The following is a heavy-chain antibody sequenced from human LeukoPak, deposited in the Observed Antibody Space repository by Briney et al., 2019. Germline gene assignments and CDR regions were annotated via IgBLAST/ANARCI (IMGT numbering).Heavy chain of an antibody. CDR2: IIPIFGTA. D-gene: IGHD5-24*01. Sequence: SVKVSCKASGGTFSSYAISWVRQAPGQGLEWMGGIIPIFGTANYAQKFQGRVTITTDESTSTAYMELSSLRAEDTAEYYCAKGRGDGYNWRFDYWGQGTLVTVSS. V-gene: IGHV1-69*05. CDR1: GGTFSSYA. J-gene: IGHJ4*02. CDR3: AKGRGDGYNWRFDY.